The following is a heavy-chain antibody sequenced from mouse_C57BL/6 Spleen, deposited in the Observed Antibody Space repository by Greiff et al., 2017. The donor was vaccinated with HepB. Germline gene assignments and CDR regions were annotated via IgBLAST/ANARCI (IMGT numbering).Heavy chain of an antibody. CDR3: ARGYYGSSDVGFAY. CDR1: GYTFTDYN. D-gene: IGHD1-1*01. V-gene: IGHV1-18*01. CDR2: INPNNGGT. J-gene: IGHJ3*01. Sequence: EVQLQQSGPELVKPGASVKIPCKASGYTFTDYNMDWVKQSHGKSLEWIGDINPNNGGTIYNQKFKGKATLTVDKSSSTAYMELRSLTSEDTAVYYCARGYYGSSDVGFAYWGQGTLVTVSA.